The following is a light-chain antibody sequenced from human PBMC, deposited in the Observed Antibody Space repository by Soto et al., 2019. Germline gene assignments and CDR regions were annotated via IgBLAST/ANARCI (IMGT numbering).Light chain of an antibody. J-gene: IGKJ2*01. CDR1: QSVGNW. Sequence: DIQMTQSPFTRSASVGDRVTITCRASQSVGNWLAWYQQKPGKVPKLLIFQASTLEPGVPSRFRGSGSGTEFSLSISSLQPDDSATYYCQHYDVYPYTFGQGTKLEIK. CDR3: QHYDVYPYT. CDR2: QAS. V-gene: IGKV1-5*03.